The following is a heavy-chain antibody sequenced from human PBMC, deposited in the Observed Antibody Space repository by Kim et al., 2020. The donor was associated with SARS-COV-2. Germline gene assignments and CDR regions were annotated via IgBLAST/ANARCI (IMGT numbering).Heavy chain of an antibody. CDR3: AKGLWFGELSLYAFEI. J-gene: IGHJ3*02. V-gene: IGHV3-30*18. D-gene: IGHD3-10*01. CDR1: GFTFSTYA. Sequence: GSLRLSCAASGFTFSTYAMHWVRQAPGKGLEWVAVTSNDGSKKYYADSVKGRFTISRDNSKNTVYLQMSSLRAEDTAVYYCAKGLWFGELSLYAFEIWGQGTMATVSS. CDR2: TSNDGSKK.